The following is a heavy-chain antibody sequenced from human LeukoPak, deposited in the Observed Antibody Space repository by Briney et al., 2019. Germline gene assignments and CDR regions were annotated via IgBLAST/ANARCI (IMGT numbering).Heavy chain of an antibody. D-gene: IGHD3-3*01. Sequence: PSETLSLTCTVSGGSITSYYWNWIRQPAGKGLEWIGHIYTSGNTNYNPSLKSRVTISVDKSKNQFSLKLSSVTAADTGVYYCARDWSGYQYFDYWGQGTLVTVSS. CDR2: IYTSGNT. V-gene: IGHV4-4*07. CDR1: GGSITSYY. J-gene: IGHJ4*02. CDR3: ARDWSGYQYFDY.